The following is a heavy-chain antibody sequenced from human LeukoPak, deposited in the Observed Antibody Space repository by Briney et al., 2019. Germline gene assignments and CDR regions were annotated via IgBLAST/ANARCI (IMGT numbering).Heavy chain of an antibody. J-gene: IGHJ4*02. Sequence: GGSLRLSCAASGFTFSCYEMNWVRQAPGKGLEWVSYISSSGSTIYYADSVKGRFTISRDNAKKSLYLQMNSLRAEDTAVYYCASGHCSSTSCYPFDYWGQGTLVTVSS. CDR3: ASGHCSSTSCYPFDY. D-gene: IGHD2-2*01. V-gene: IGHV3-48*03. CDR1: GFTFSCYE. CDR2: ISSSGSTI.